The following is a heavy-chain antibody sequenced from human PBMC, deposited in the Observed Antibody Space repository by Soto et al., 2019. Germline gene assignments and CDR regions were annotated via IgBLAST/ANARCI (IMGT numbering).Heavy chain of an antibody. J-gene: IGHJ5*02. CDR3: ASDASYYYGSGRNWFDP. D-gene: IGHD3-10*01. CDR1: GGSISSGGYY. CDR2: IYYSGST. V-gene: IGHV4-31*03. Sequence: SETLSLTCTVSGGSISSGGYYWSWIRQHPGKGLEWIGYIYYSGSTYYNPSLKSRVTISVDTSKNQFSLKLSSVTAADTAVYYCASDASYYYGSGRNWFDPWGQGTLVTVSS.